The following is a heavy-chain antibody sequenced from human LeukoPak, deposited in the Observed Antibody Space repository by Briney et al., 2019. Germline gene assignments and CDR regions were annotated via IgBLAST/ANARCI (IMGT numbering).Heavy chain of an antibody. CDR2: IYSGGST. CDR3: AKGGGSGWVDY. J-gene: IGHJ4*02. V-gene: IGHV3-66*01. CDR1: GFTFSSYA. D-gene: IGHD6-19*01. Sequence: GGSLRLSCAASGFTFSSYALSWVRQAPGKGLEWVSVIYSGGSTYSADSVKGRFTISRDDSKNTLYLQMNSLRAEDTAVYYCAKGGGSGWVDYWGQGTLVTVPS.